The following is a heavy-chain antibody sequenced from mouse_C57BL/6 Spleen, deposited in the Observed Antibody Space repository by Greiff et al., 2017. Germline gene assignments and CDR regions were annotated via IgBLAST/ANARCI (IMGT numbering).Heavy chain of an antibody. Sequence: QVQLQQSGAELMKPGASVKLSCKATGYTFTGYWIEWVQQRPGHGLEWIGEILPGSGSTNYNEKFKGKATFTADTSSNKAYMQLSSLTTEDSAIDDCARRCYGSSRYYFDYWGQGTTLTVSA. D-gene: IGHD1-1*01. CDR2: ILPGSGST. V-gene: IGHV1-9*01. CDR1: GYTFTGYW. J-gene: IGHJ2*01. CDR3: ARRCYGSSRYYFDY.